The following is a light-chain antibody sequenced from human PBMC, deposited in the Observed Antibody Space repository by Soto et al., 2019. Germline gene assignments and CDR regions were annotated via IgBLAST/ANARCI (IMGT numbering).Light chain of an antibody. Sequence: DIVMTQSPATLSVSPGERATLSCRASQSVSSNLAWYQQKPGQAPRLLIYGASTRATGIPARFSGSGSGTEFTLTISSLQSEDFAVYYCQQYNNWPPKYTFGQGTKLESK. CDR1: QSVSSN. V-gene: IGKV3-15*01. CDR3: QQYNNWPPKYT. J-gene: IGKJ2*01. CDR2: GAS.